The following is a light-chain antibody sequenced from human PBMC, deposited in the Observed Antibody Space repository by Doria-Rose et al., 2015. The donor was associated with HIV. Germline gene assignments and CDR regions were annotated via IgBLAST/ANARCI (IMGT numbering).Light chain of an antibody. CDR3: QQSFSTPRT. CDR1: QNINRF. V-gene: IGKV1-39*01. J-gene: IGKJ1*01. CDR2: AAS. Sequence: MTQSPSSLSASVGDRVTITCRASQNINRFLNWYQQKPGKVPKVLIYAASSLQSVVPSRFSGSGTGTDFTLTISSLQPEDFATYYCQQSFSTPRTFGQGTKVEIK.